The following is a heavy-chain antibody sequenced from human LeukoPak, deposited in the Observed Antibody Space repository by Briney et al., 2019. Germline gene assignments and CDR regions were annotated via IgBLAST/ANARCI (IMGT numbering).Heavy chain of an antibody. CDR3: ARMNAETAFDY. Sequence: SETLSLTCTVSGGSISTSSYSWGWIRQPPGKGLEWIGTIYYTGSTNYNPSLKSRVTISVDTSKNQFSLKLSSVTAVDTAVYYCARMNAETAFDYWGQGTLVTVSS. D-gene: IGHD2-21*02. CDR1: GGSISTSSYS. CDR2: IYYTGST. V-gene: IGHV4-39*07. J-gene: IGHJ4*02.